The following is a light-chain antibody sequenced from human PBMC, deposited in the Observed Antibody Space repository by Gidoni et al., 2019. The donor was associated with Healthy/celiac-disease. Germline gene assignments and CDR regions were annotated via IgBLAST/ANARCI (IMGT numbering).Light chain of an antibody. J-gene: IGKJ1*01. Sequence: DIVFTQSPATLSLSPGERPTLSCRASQSVSSYLAWYQQKPGQAPRLLIYDASNRATGIPARFSGSGSGTDFTLTISSLEPEDFAVYYCQQRSNWPPWTFXQXTKVEIK. V-gene: IGKV3-11*01. CDR1: QSVSSY. CDR2: DAS. CDR3: QQRSNWPPWT.